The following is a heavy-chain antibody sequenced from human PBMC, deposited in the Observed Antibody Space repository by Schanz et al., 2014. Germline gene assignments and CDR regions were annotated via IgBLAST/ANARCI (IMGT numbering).Heavy chain of an antibody. Sequence: VRLVESGGGVVQPGRSLRLSCAASGFVFGDYYMTWIRQAPGKGLEWVSFIYIGGNTYYADSVKGRFTISRDNSKNSLYLQMNSLRAEDTAVYYCARIGGSVFDYWAQGTLVTVSS. CDR2: IYIGGNT. J-gene: IGHJ4*02. V-gene: IGHV3-66*01. CDR3: ARIGGSVFDY. D-gene: IGHD3-10*01. CDR1: GFVFGDYY.